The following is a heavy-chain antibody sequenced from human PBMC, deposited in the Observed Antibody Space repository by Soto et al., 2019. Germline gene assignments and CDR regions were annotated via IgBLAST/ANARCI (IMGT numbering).Heavy chain of an antibody. CDR3: ARDRGYSTFDC. CDR2: LNQDGSEI. J-gene: IGHJ4*02. V-gene: IGHV3-7*01. CDR1: GFSFSNYW. D-gene: IGHD3-22*01. Sequence: EVQLVESGGGLVQPRGSLRLSCVASGFSFSNYWMSWVRQAPGKGLEWVANLNQDGSEINYVDSVKGRFAISRDNAKNSLLLQMNSLRAEDIAVYYCARDRGYSTFDCWGQGTLVTVSS.